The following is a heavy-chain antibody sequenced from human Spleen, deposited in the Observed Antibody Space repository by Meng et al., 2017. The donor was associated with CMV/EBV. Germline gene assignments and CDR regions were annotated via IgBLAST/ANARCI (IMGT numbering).Heavy chain of an antibody. Sequence: GGSLRLSCAASGFTFSSYSMNWVRQAPGKGLEWVGRIKSKTDGGTTDYAAPVKGRFTISRDDSKNTLYLQMNSLKTEDTAVYYCTTRFLSGSYNGRNWFDPWGQGTLVTVSS. CDR3: TTRFLSGSYNGRNWFDP. J-gene: IGHJ5*02. V-gene: IGHV3-15*01. CDR2: IKSKTDGGTT. CDR1: GFTFSSYS. D-gene: IGHD1-26*01.